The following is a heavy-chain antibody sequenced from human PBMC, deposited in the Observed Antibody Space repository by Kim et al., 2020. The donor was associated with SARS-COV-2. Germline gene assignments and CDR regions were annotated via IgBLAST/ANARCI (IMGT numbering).Heavy chain of an antibody. D-gene: IGHD6-19*01. Sequence: AGSLKGRFSISRDNDRNSLYLQMNSLRAEDTAVYYCARGGKAYTSGWFFDQWGQGALVTVSS. V-gene: IGHV3-11*05. J-gene: IGHJ4*02. CDR3: ARGGKAYTSGWFFDQ.